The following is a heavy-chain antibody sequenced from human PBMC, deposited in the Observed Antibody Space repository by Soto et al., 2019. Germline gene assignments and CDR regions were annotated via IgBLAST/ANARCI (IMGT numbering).Heavy chain of an antibody. Sequence: QVQLVQSGDEMKKPGASVRVSCKASGYIFVNYGIAWVRQAPGQGLEWMGWISPYTGDTHSASKVQGRLTMTTDTATSTAYMDLGSLTSDDTAVYYCAMVDNYVTTTPQDVWGKGTTVTVSS. CDR1: GYIFVNYG. V-gene: IGHV1-18*01. CDR2: ISPYTGDT. CDR3: AMVDNYVTTTPQDV. J-gene: IGHJ6*04. D-gene: IGHD3-16*01.